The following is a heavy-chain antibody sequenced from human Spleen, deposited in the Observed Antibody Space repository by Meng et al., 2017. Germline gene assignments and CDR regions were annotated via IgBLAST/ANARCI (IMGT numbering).Heavy chain of an antibody. CDR2: IDSDGSST. D-gene: IGHD5-24*01. Sequence: ESLKISRAAPGFTFSNYWMHWVRQAPGKGLVWVSRIDSDGSSTSYADSVKGRFTISRDNAKNTVYLQMNSLRAEDTAVYYCARVIRDGYNSGSFYFDFWGQGTLVTVSS. V-gene: IGHV3-74*01. CDR3: ARVIRDGYNSGSFYFDF. CDR1: GFTFSNYW. J-gene: IGHJ4*02.